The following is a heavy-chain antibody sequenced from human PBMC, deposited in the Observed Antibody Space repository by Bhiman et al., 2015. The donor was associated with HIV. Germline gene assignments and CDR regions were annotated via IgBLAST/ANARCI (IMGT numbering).Heavy chain of an antibody. J-gene: IGHJ2*01. CDR1: GFTFDDYG. V-gene: IGHV3-20*04. CDR2: INWNGGST. Sequence: EVQLVASGGGLIQPGGSLRLSWAASGFTFDDYGMNWVRQAPGKGLEWVSGINWNGGSTRYADSVKGRFTISRDNAKNSLYLQMNSLRAEDTALYYCARDDSGSYYSYWYFDLWGRGTLVTVSS. D-gene: IGHD3-10*01. CDR3: ARDDSGSYYSYWYFDL.